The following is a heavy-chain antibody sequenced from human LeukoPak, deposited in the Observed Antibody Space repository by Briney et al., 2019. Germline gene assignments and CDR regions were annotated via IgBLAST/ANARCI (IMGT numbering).Heavy chain of an antibody. D-gene: IGHD4-23*01. J-gene: IGHJ4*02. V-gene: IGHV1-2*02. CDR2: INPNSGGT. Sequence: ASVKVSCKASGYTFTGYYMHWVRQAPGQGLEWMGWINPNSGGTNYAQKFQGRVTITRDTSISTAYMELSGLRSDDTAVYSCARDLRPASTVGIPGEFDSWGQGTLVTVSS. CDR1: GYTFTGYY. CDR3: ARDLRPASTVGIPGEFDS.